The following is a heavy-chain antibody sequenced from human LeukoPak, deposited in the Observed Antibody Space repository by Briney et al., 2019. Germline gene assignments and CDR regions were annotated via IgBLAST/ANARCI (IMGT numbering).Heavy chain of an antibody. D-gene: IGHD6-19*01. CDR3: AKDYGAVAEGSDY. J-gene: IGHJ4*02. CDR1: GFTFSTYG. CDR2: ISNDGRKT. V-gene: IGHV3-30*04. Sequence: GGSLRLSCAASGFTFSTYGMHWVRQAPGKGLEWVTVISNDGRKTYYADSVKGRFTISRDNSKNTLYLQMNSLRAEDTALYYCAKDYGAVAEGSDYWGQGTLVTVSS.